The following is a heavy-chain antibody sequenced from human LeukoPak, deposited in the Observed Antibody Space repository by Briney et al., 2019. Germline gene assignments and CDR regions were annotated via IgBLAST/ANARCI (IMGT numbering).Heavy chain of an antibody. CDR2: MSADGSNI. CDR1: GFTFSIYG. Sequence: GGSLRLSCAASGFTFSIYGMHWVRQAPGKGLEWVALMSADGSNIYYADSVKGRFTISRDNSKNTLYLQMNSLRAEDTALYYCAKTAVYSSSWTPFDDWGQGTLVTVSS. CDR3: AKTAVYSSSWTPFDD. V-gene: IGHV3-30*18. J-gene: IGHJ4*02. D-gene: IGHD6-13*01.